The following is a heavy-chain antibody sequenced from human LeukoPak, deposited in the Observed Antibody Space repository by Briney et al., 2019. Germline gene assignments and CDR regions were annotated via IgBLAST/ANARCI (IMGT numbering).Heavy chain of an antibody. Sequence: GASVKVSCKASGYTFTAYYMHWVRQAPGQGLEWMGWINPNSGDTNYAQEFQGRATMTRDTSINTAYMELSGLRSDDTAVYYCARDLTFTSGRGVYWGQGTLVTVSS. CDR3: ARDLTFTSGRGVY. V-gene: IGHV1-2*02. D-gene: IGHD6-25*01. CDR1: GYTFTAYY. J-gene: IGHJ4*02. CDR2: INPNSGDT.